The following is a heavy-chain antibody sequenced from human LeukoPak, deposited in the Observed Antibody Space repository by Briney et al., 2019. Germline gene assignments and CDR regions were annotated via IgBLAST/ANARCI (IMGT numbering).Heavy chain of an antibody. J-gene: IGHJ4*02. CDR3: AKTDQWLVPYYFDS. CDR2: ISSSSSYI. CDR1: GFTFSSYS. Sequence: GGSLRLSCAASGFTFSSYSMNWVRQAPGKGLEWVSSISSSSSYIYYADSVKGRFTISRDKSKNTLYLQMNSLRAEDTAVYYCAKTDQWLVPYYFDSWGQGTLVTVSS. V-gene: IGHV3-21*04. D-gene: IGHD6-19*01.